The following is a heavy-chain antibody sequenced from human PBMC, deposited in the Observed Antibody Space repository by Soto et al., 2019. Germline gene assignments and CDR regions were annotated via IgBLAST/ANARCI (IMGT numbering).Heavy chain of an antibody. CDR3: ATESGSTYGYFDH. CDR2: ISNSGST. V-gene: IGHV4-30-4*01. J-gene: IGHJ4*02. D-gene: IGHD5-18*01. CDR1: GGSVTSDEDY. Sequence: PSETLSLTCTVSGGSVTSDEDYWTWIRQSPGKGLEWIGYISNSGSTGYNPSLKTRLSMSVDRSKNQFTLRLTSVTAADTAVYSWATESGSTYGYFDHWGQGTQVTVSS.